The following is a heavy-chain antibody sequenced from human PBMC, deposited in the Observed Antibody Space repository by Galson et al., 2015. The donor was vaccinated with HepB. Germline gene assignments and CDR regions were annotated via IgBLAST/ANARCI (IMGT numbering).Heavy chain of an antibody. CDR3: ARGPSSAISPSAFDI. J-gene: IGHJ3*02. CDR2: IGSSSSTI. V-gene: IGHV3-48*01. D-gene: IGHD2/OR15-2a*01. Sequence: SLRLSCAASGFTFSSYSMNWVRQAPGKGLEWVSYIGSSSSTIYYADSVRGRFTISRDNARNSLYLQTSSLRAEDTAVYYCARGPSSAISPSAFDIWGRGTMVTVSS. CDR1: GFTFSSYS.